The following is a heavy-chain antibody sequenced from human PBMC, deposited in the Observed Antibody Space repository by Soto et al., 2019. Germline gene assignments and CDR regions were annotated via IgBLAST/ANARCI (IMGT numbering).Heavy chain of an antibody. CDR2: IYWDDDK. CDR3: AHGVSFDWLLYGPFDY. D-gene: IGHD3-9*01. Sequence: SGPTLVKPTQTLTLTCTFSGFSLSTSGVGVGWIRQPPGKALEWLALIYWDDDKRYSPSLKSRLTITKDTSKNQVVLTMTNMDPVDTATYYCAHGVSFDWLLYGPFDYWGQGTLVTVSS. V-gene: IGHV2-5*02. J-gene: IGHJ4*02. CDR1: GFSLSTSGVG.